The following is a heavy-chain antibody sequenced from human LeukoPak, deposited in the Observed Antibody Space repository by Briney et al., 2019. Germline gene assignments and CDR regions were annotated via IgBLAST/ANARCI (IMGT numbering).Heavy chain of an antibody. J-gene: IGHJ4*02. V-gene: IGHV3-23*01. CDR1: GFTFSSHG. D-gene: IGHD3-22*01. CDR3: ARDLGDSSGFYLDY. Sequence: GGTLRLYCAASGFTFSSHGMNWVRQAPGKGLEWVSGISPSGGITYYTDSVKGRFTISRDNSKNTVSLQMNSLRGEDTAVYYCARDLGDSSGFYLDYWGQGALVTVSS. CDR2: ISPSGGIT.